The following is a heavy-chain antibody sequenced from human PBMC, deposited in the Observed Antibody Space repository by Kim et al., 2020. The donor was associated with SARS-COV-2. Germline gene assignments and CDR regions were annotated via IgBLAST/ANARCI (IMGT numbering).Heavy chain of an antibody. V-gene: IGHV4-59*08. Sequence: SETLSLTCTVPGGSISNHYWSWMRQPPGKELEWIGSIYYSGSPIYKSSLKSRVTISVDTSKNQFSLIVTSVTAADTAVYYCARHVGSSSWLVQNNWFDSWGQGTLAT. J-gene: IGHJ5*01. CDR2: IYYSGSP. CDR1: GGSISNHY. CDR3: ARHVGSSSWLVQNNWFDS. D-gene: IGHD6-13*01.